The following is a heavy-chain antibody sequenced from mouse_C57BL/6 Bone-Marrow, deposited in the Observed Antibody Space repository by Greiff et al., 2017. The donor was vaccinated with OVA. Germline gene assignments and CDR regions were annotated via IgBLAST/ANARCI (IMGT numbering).Heavy chain of an antibody. CDR2: SRNKANDYTT. J-gene: IGHJ3*01. V-gene: IGHV7-1*01. Sequence: EVNVVESGGGLVQSGRSLRLSCATSGFTFSDFYMEWVRQAPGKGLEWIAASRNKANDYTTEYSASVKGRFIVSRDTSQSILYLQMNALRAEDTAIYYCARDAGLTTVVAPFAYWGQGTLVTVSA. CDR3: ARDAGLTTVVAPFAY. D-gene: IGHD1-1*01. CDR1: GFTFSDFY.